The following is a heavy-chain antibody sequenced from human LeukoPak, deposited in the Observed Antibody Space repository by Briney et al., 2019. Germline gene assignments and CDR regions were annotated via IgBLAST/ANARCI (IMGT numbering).Heavy chain of an antibody. CDR1: GYTFTDHY. J-gene: IGHJ4*02. D-gene: IGHD7-27*01. V-gene: IGHV1-2*02. CDR3: ARDHNWGPDY. Sequence: AASVKVSCKALGYTFTDHYFHWRRQAPGPGMEWMGWIHPGRGDTNIAQKFQGRVSLTTDTSISTAHMELSRLTSDDTAVYYCARDHNWGPDYWGQGNLVSVSS. CDR2: IHPGRGDT.